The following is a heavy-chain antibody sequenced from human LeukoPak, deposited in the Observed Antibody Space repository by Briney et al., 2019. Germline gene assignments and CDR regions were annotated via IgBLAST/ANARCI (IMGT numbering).Heavy chain of an antibody. CDR2: ISSSSNYI. Sequence: GGSLRLSCAASGFTFSSYSMNWVRQAPGKGLEWVSSISSSSNYIYYADSVKGRFTISRDNAKNSLYLQMNSLRVEDTAVYYCARAVDTNAFDIWGQGTMVTVSS. D-gene: IGHD5-18*01. J-gene: IGHJ3*02. CDR3: ARAVDTNAFDI. CDR1: GFTFSSYS. V-gene: IGHV3-21*01.